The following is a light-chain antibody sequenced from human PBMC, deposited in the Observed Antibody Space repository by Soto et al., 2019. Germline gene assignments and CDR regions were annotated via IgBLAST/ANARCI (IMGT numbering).Light chain of an antibody. CDR2: DAS. CDR1: QSVSRY. J-gene: IGKJ4*01. V-gene: IGKV3-11*01. Sequence: EIVLTQSPATLSLSPGERATLSCRASQSVSRYLAWYQQKPGQAPRLLIYDASNRATGIPARFSGSGSGTDFTLTISSLEPEAFAVYYCQQRSNWLTFGGGTKVEIK. CDR3: QQRSNWLT.